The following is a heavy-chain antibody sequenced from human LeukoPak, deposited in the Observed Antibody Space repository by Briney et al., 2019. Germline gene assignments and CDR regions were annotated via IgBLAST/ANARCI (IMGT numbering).Heavy chain of an antibody. CDR1: GYTLTELS. CDR3: ATRAGAQRVFQH. Sequence: ASVKVSCKVSGYTLTELSMHWVRLAPGKGLEWMGGFDPEDGETIYAQKFQGRVTMTEDTSTDTAYMELSSLRSEDTAVYYCATRAGAQRVFQHWGQGTLVTVSS. J-gene: IGHJ1*01. CDR2: FDPEDGET. D-gene: IGHD3-10*01. V-gene: IGHV1-24*01.